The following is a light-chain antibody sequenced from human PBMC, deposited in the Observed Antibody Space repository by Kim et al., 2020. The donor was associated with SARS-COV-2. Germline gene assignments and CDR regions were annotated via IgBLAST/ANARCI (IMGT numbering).Light chain of an antibody. Sequence: GQRVTISCSGSSSNSGSNYVYWYQQLPATAPKLLIYRNAQRPSGVPDRFSGSKSGTSASLAISGLRSEDEADYYCTAWDDSLSGRVFGGGTKLTVL. J-gene: IGLJ3*02. CDR1: SSNSGSNY. CDR2: RNA. V-gene: IGLV1-47*01. CDR3: TAWDDSLSGRV.